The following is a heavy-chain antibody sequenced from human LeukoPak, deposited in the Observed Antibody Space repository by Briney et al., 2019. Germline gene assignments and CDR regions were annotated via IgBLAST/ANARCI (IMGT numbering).Heavy chain of an antibody. CDR3: ARGRSEIYHMIY. CDR2: INTDGSVT. Sequence: TGGSLRLSCAASVFTFSSYWMHWVRQVPGKGLVWVSRINTDGSVTTYADSVKGRFTVSRDNAKNSLYLQMSSLRAEDTSVYYCARGRSEIYHMIYWGQGTLVTVSS. D-gene: IGHD2-2*02. V-gene: IGHV3-74*01. J-gene: IGHJ4*02. CDR1: VFTFSSYW.